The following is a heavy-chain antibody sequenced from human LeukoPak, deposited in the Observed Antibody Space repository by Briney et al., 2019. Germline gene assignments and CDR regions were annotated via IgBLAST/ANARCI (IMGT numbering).Heavy chain of an antibody. CDR1: GFTVSSNY. CDR2: IYSGGST. CDR3: ARDRSGGRLIDY. Sequence: PGGSLRLSCAASGFTVSSNYMSWVRQAPGKGLEWVSVIYSGGSTDYADSVKGRFTISRDNSKNTLYLQMNSLRAEDTAVYYCARDRSGGRLIDYWGQGTLVTVSS. J-gene: IGHJ4*02. D-gene: IGHD3-22*01. V-gene: IGHV3-66*02.